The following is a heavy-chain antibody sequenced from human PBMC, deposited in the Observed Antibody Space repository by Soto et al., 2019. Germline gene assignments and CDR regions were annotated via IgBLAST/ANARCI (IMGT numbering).Heavy chain of an antibody. V-gene: IGHV1-58*01. J-gene: IGHJ5*02. D-gene: IGHD1-26*01. CDR3: ASDPSGFYAPPRFDP. CDR1: GFTFTSSA. CDR2: IVVGSGKT. Sequence: SVKVSCKASGFTFTSSAVQCVRQARGQRLEWIGWIVVGSGKTNYAQNFQETPTITRDMSTSTAYMELSSLRSEDTAVYYCASDPSGFYAPPRFDPWGGGTLVPFCS.